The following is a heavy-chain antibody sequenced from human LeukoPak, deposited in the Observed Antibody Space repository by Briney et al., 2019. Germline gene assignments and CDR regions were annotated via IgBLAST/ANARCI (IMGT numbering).Heavy chain of an antibody. V-gene: IGHV1-8*01. CDR1: GYTFTSYD. J-gene: IGHJ4*02. CDR2: MNPNSGNT. Sequence: ASVKVSCKASGYTFTSYDINWVRQATGQGLEWMGWMNPNSGNTGYAQKFQGRVTMTRNTSISTAYMELSSLRSEDTAVYYCARRHANNYDSSGYYFDYWGQGTLVAVSS. D-gene: IGHD3-22*01. CDR3: ARRHANNYDSSGYYFDY.